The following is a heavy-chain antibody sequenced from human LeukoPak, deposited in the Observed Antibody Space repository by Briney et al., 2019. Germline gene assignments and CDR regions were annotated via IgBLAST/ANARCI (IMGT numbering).Heavy chain of an antibody. Sequence: GGSLRLSCAASGFTVSDNYMNWVRQAPGKGLEWVSVLYASGTIYYADSVKGRFTISRGNSKNTLYLQMNSLTAEDTAVYYCAREVLGFCSGGSCYEFDAFHIWGQGTMVTVSS. CDR3: AREVLGFCSGGSCYEFDAFHI. D-gene: IGHD2-15*01. J-gene: IGHJ3*02. V-gene: IGHV3-53*01. CDR2: LYASGTI. CDR1: GFTVSDNY.